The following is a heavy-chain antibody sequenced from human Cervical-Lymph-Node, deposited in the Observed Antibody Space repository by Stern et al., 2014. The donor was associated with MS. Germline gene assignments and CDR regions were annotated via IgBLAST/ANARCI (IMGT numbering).Heavy chain of an antibody. CDR3: VRRFGELSSPFDY. D-gene: IGHD3-10*01. Sequence: EVQLVESGGGLVKPGGSLRLSCAASGFTLINYSMNWVRQAPGKGLEWVSSISSSSSYIKYADSVKGRFTISRDNAKNSLYLQMNSLRAEDTAVYYCVRRFGELSSPFDYWGQGTLVTVSS. CDR1: GFTLINYS. CDR2: ISSSSSYI. V-gene: IGHV3-21*01. J-gene: IGHJ4*02.